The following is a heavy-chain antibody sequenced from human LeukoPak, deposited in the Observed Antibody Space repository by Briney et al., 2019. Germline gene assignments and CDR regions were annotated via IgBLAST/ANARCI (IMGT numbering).Heavy chain of an antibody. V-gene: IGHV3-15*07. J-gene: IGHJ4*02. CDR3: TRRSSAAGRQYFDY. CDR1: GFTFSSAW. Sequence: GGSLRLSCAASGFTFSSAWMNWVRKAPGKGLEWVGRIKSETDGGTTDYAAPVKGTFTISRDDSENTLYLQMNSLKTEDTAVYYCTRRSSAAGRQYFDYWGQGTLVTVSS. D-gene: IGHD6-13*01. CDR2: IKSETDGGTT.